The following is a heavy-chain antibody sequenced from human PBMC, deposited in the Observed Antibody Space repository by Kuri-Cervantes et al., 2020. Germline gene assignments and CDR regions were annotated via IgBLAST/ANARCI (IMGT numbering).Heavy chain of an antibody. CDR3: AKDHWGSMEVSGYGAFPPHP. D-gene: IGHD5-12*01. CDR2: INDYGNNK. Sequence: GGSLRLSCAASGIIFGKSGMSWVRQTPGEGLKWVSTINDYGNNKHYADSVEGRFTISRDNSRSTLTLQMNSLRAEDTAVYYCAKDHWGSMEVSGYGAFPPHPWGQGTLVTVSS. CDR1: GIIFGKSG. V-gene: IGHV3-23*01. J-gene: IGHJ5*02.